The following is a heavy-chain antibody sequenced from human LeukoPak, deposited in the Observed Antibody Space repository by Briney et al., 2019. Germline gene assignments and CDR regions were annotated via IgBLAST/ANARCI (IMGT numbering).Heavy chain of an antibody. Sequence: GSLRLSCVVSGISLSNYAMTRVRQAPGKELEWVSYISERGGSTTYADSVKGRFTISRDTSLNTLYLQMTSLRAEDTAVYFCAKRDIVIRGILVIGYHQEAYHYDFWGQGVLVTVSS. J-gene: IGHJ4*02. CDR3: AKRDIVIRGILVIGYHQEAYHYDF. V-gene: IGHV3-23*01. CDR2: ISERGGST. D-gene: IGHD3-10*01. CDR1: GISLSNYA.